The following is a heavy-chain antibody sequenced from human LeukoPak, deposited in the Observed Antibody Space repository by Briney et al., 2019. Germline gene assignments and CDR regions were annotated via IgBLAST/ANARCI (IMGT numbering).Heavy chain of an antibody. J-gene: IGHJ5*02. CDR3: ARGAKQLELRGWFDP. D-gene: IGHD1-7*01. CDR1: GGSISSYY. CDR2: IYYSGST. Sequence: SETLSLTCTVSGGSISSYYWSWIRQPPGKGLEWIGYIYYSGSTNYNPSLENRVTITLDTSNNHFSLTLISMTAADTAVYYCARGAKQLELRGWFDPWGQGTLVTVSS. V-gene: IGHV4-59*01.